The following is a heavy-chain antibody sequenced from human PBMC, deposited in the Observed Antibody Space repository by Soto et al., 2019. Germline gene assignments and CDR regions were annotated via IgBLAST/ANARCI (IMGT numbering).Heavy chain of an antibody. Sequence: QITLRESGPTRVKPTQTLTLTCTLSGFSLTTNGVGVGWLRQPPGKALEWLALIYWDDEKRYSPSLKRRLTNTKDTSKNQVVLTMTNRALVDTATYFCAHRHPAALTTLFDYWGQGTLVTVSS. D-gene: IGHD6-25*01. V-gene: IGHV2-5*02. CDR2: IYWDDEK. J-gene: IGHJ4*02. CDR3: AHRHPAALTTLFDY. CDR1: GFSLTTNGVG.